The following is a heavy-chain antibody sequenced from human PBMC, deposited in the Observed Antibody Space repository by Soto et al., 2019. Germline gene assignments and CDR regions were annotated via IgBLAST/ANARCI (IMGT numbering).Heavy chain of an antibody. CDR2: IYYSGST. CDR1: GGSISSSTYY. D-gene: IGHD4-17*01. V-gene: IGHV4-39*01. J-gene: IGHJ5*02. Sequence: SETLSLTCTASGGSISSSTYYWGWIRQPPGKGLEWIGSIYYSGSTYYNPSLKSRVTISGDTSKNQFSLNLNSVTAADTPVYYCARVRTPKYYGDTGGGHRAWFDPWGQGTLVTVSS. CDR3: ARVRTPKYYGDTGGGHRAWFDP.